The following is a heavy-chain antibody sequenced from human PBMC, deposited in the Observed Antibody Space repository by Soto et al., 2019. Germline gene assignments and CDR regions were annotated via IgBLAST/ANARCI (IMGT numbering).Heavy chain of an antibody. J-gene: IGHJ5*02. CDR3: ARDLYDFWSGLSQNWFDP. CDR2: INPNSGGT. Sequence: ASVKVSCKASGYTFTGYYMHWVRQAPGQGLEWMGWINPNSGGTNYAQKFQGRVTMTRDTSISTAYMELSRLRSDDTAVYYCARDLYDFWSGLSQNWFDPWGQGTLVTVSS. V-gene: IGHV1-2*02. D-gene: IGHD3-3*01. CDR1: GYTFTGYY.